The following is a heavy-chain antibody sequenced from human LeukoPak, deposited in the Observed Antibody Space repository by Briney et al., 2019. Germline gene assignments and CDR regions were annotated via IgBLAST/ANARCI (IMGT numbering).Heavy chain of an antibody. J-gene: IGHJ4*02. CDR2: ISYSGNT. CDR1: GGSISSYF. CDR3: ARGVGSGYTDY. D-gene: IGHD3-22*01. Sequence: SETLSLTCTVSGGSISSYFWTWIRQPPGKGLEWIGFISYSGNTNYNPSLKSRVTISLDTSKNQFSLKLTSVTAADTAVYYCARGVGSGYTDYWGQGALVTVSS. V-gene: IGHV4-59*01.